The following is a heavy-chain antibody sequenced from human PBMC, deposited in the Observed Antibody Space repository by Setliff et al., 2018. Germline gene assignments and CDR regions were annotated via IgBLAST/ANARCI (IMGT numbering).Heavy chain of an antibody. CDR2: ISASNGNT. V-gene: IGHV1-18*01. Sequence: GASVKVSCKASGYTFTNYGISWVRQAPGQGLEWMGWISASNGNTNSAQKLQGRVTMTTDTSTSTAYMELRSLRSDDTAVYYCARDSPTVVTHIRAFDIWGQGTMVTVS. CDR3: ARDSPTVVTHIRAFDI. J-gene: IGHJ3*02. D-gene: IGHD4-17*01. CDR1: GYTFTNYG.